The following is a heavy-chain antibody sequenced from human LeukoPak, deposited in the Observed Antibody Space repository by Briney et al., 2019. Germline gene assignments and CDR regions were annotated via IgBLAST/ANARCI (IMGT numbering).Heavy chain of an antibody. V-gene: IGHV3-30-3*01. CDR1: GFTFSSYA. J-gene: IGHJ3*02. D-gene: IGHD2-15*01. CDR2: ISYDGSNK. CDR3: ARGYSRAAFDI. Sequence: PGRSLRLSCAASGFTFSSYAMRRVRQAPGKGLEWVAVISYDGSNKYYADSVKGRFTISRDNSKNTLYLQMNSLRAEDTAVYYCARGYSRAAFDIWGQGTVVAVSS.